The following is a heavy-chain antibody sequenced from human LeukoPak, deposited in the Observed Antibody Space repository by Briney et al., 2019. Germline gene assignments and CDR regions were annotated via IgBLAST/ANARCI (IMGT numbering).Heavy chain of an antibody. Sequence: SETLSLTCTVSGGSISSSSYYWGWIRQPPGKGLEWIGSIYYSGSTYYNPSLKSRVTISVDTSKNQFSLKLSSVTAADTAVYYCARHCGATMIAAAGTDWFDPWGQGTLVTVSS. D-gene: IGHD6-13*01. J-gene: IGHJ5*02. V-gene: IGHV4-39*01. CDR3: ARHCGATMIAAAGTDWFDP. CDR2: IYYSGST. CDR1: GGSISSSSYY.